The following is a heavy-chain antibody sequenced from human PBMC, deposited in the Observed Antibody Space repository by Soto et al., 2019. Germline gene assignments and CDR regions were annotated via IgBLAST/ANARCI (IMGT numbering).Heavy chain of an antibody. CDR1: GFHFISYS. D-gene: IGHD6-19*01. J-gene: IGHJ4*02. Sequence: GGSLRLSCAASGFHFISYSMSWVSKAPGKGLEWVSAISGSGGSTYYADSVKGRFTISRDNSKNTLYLQMNSLRAEDTAVYYCAIRSSGWYLTDYWGQGTLVTVSS. CDR2: ISGSGGST. V-gene: IGHV3-23*01. CDR3: AIRSSGWYLTDY.